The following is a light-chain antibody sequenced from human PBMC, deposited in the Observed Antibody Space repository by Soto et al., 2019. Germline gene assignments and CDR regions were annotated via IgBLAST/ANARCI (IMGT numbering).Light chain of an antibody. V-gene: IGKV1-8*01. J-gene: IGKJ1*01. CDR1: QGISSY. CDR3: QQYHSYPRA. Sequence: AIRMTQSPSSLSASIGDRVTITCRASQGISSYLAWYQQKPGKAPNLLIYSASTLQSGVPSRFSGSGSGTDFTLTITSLQSEDFATYYCQQYHSYPRAFGQGTKVEI. CDR2: SAS.